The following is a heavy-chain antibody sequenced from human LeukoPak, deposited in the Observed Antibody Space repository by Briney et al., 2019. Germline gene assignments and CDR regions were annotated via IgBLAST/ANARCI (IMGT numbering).Heavy chain of an antibody. Sequence: SETLSLTCTVSGGSLSTYYWTWIRQFLGRGLEWIGYISYSGRATYNRSLKGRVTISRDTMKNQFSLRLTSVTAADTAVYYCARGGTGDLDYWGRGSLVTVSS. CDR3: ARGGTGDLDY. J-gene: IGHJ4*02. CDR2: ISYSGRA. D-gene: IGHD7-27*01. CDR1: GGSLSTYY. V-gene: IGHV4-59*01.